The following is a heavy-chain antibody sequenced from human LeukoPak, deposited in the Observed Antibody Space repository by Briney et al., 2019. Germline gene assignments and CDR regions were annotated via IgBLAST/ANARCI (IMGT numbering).Heavy chain of an antibody. CDR3: AIYDFWSGHDY. CDR1: GGSISSYY. D-gene: IGHD3-3*01. V-gene: IGHV4-4*07. CDR2: IYTSGST. Sequence: PSETLSLTCTVSGGSISSYYWSWIRQPAGKGLEWIGRIYTSGSTNYNPSLKSRVTMSVDTSKNQFTLKLSSVTAADTAVYYCAIYDFWSGHDYWGQGTLVTVSS. J-gene: IGHJ4*02.